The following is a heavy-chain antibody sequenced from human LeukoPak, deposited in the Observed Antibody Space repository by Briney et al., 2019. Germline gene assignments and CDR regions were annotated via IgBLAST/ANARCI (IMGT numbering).Heavy chain of an antibody. CDR2: IRYDGSNK. D-gene: IGHD2-15*01. CDR3: AKEYCSGGSCLNY. Sequence: PGGSLRLSCAASGFTFSSYGMHWVRQAPGKGLEWLAFIRYDGSNKYYADSVRGRFTISRDNSKNTLYLQMNSLRAEDTAVYYCAKEYCSGGSCLNYWCQGTLVTVSS. J-gene: IGHJ4*02. V-gene: IGHV3-30*02. CDR1: GFTFSSYG.